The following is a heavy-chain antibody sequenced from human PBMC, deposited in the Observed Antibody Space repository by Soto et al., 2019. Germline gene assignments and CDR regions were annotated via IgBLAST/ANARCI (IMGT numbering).Heavy chain of an antibody. CDR2: IYYSGST. D-gene: IGHD3-16*01. CDR1: VGSISSYY. J-gene: IGHJ6*03. CDR3: ARQIWDWYYYMDV. Sequence: ETLSLTCTVSVGSISSYYWSWIRQPPGKGLEWIGYIYYSGSTNYNPSLKSRVTISVDTSKNQFSLKLSSVTAADTAVYYCARQIWDWYYYMDVWGKGTTVTVSS. V-gene: IGHV4-59*08.